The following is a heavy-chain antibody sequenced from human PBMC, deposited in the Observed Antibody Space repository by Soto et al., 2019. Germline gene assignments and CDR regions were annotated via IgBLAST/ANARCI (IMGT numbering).Heavy chain of an antibody. CDR2: MNPDSGNT. V-gene: IGHV1-8*01. Sequence: QVQLVQSGAEVRTPGASVKVSCKASGYTFTSYDINWVRQATGQGPEWMGWMNPDSGNTGYVQKFQGRDTMTRNTAISTAYMELSSLRSEDTAVYYCAGSVGGSNVNFDYWGQGTLVTVSS. D-gene: IGHD3-10*01. J-gene: IGHJ4*02. CDR3: AGSVGGSNVNFDY. CDR1: GYTFTSYD.